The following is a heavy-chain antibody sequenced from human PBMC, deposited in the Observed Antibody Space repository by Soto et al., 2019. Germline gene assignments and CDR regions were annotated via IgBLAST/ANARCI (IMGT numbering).Heavy chain of an antibody. D-gene: IGHD6-13*01. CDR1: GFTFSSYA. J-gene: IGHJ4*02. CDR2: ISYDGSNK. CDR3: ARDRYSSSCSGDY. V-gene: IGHV3-30-3*01. Sequence: QVQLVESGGGVVQPGRSLRLSCAASGFTFSSYAMHWVRQAPGKGLEWVAVISYDGSNKYYADSVKGRFTISRDNAKNALYLQMNSLRAEDTAVYYCARDRYSSSCSGDYWGQGTLVTVSS.